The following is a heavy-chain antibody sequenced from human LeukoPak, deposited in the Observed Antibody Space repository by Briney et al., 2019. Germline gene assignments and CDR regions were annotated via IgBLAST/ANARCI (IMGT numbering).Heavy chain of an antibody. Sequence: ASVKVSCKASGDTFTGYYMQGVRQAPGEGLEWMGWINPNSGGTNYAQKFQGRVTMTRDTSISTAYMELSRLRSDDTAVYYCARRIQLWGYDYWGQGTLVTVSS. J-gene: IGHJ4*02. V-gene: IGHV1-2*02. D-gene: IGHD5-18*01. CDR2: INPNSGGT. CDR1: GDTFTGYY. CDR3: ARRIQLWGYDY.